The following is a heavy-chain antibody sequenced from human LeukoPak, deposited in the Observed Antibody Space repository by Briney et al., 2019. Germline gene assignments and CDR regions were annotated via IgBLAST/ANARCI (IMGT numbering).Heavy chain of an antibody. CDR2: IKYDGNEK. Sequence: PGGSLRLSCAASGFTFRNNWMTWVRQAPGKGLEWVANIKYDGNEKYYVDSVKGRFTISRDNAKNALYLQLNSLRVEDTAVYYCKSGGAAPGSFDYWGQGTLVTVSP. CDR3: KSGGAAPGSFDY. V-gene: IGHV3-7*01. D-gene: IGHD4-23*01. CDR1: GFTFRNNW. J-gene: IGHJ4*02.